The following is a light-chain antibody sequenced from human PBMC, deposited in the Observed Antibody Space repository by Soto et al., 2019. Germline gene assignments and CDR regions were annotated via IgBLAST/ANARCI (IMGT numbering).Light chain of an antibody. CDR2: GAS. CDR3: QQYGSSPTT. CDR1: QSVSSSY. J-gene: IGKJ4*01. Sequence: IVLTQSPGTLSLSPGERATLSCRASQSVSSSYLAWYQQKPGQAPRLLIYGASSRATGIPDRFSGSGSGTDFTLTISRLEPEDFAVYYCQQYGSSPTTFGGGTKVEIK. V-gene: IGKV3-20*01.